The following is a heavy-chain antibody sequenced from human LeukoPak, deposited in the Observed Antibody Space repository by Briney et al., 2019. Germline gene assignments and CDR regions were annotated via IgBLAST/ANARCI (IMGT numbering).Heavy chain of an antibody. J-gene: IGHJ4*02. D-gene: IGHD4-17*01. V-gene: IGHV3-74*01. CDR3: ARVGLRDWFDY. CDR2: INSDGSST. CDR1: GFTFSSYW. Sequence: GGSLRLSCAASGFTFSSYWMHWVRQAPGKGLVWVSRINSDGSSTSYADSVKGRFTISRDNAKNTLYLQMNSLRAEATAVYYCARVGLRDWFDYWGQGTLVTVSS.